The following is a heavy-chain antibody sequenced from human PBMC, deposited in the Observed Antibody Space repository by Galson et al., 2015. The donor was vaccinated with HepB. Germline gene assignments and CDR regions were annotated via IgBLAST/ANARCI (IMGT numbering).Heavy chain of an antibody. CDR2: VFYSGTT. V-gene: IGHV4-59*01. CDR1: GGSITSYF. J-gene: IGHJ6*02. Sequence: ETLSLTCTVSGGSITSYFWTWIRQPPGKGLEWIGYVFYSGTTKYNPSLESRVTMSVDTSKSQISLKLSSVTAADTAVYYCASTITVAGPTYYGMDVWGQGTTVTVSS. D-gene: IGHD6-19*01. CDR3: ASTITVAGPTYYGMDV.